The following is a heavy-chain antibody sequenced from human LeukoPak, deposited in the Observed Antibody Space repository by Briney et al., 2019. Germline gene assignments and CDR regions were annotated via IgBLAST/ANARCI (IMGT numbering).Heavy chain of an antibody. Sequence: GGSLRLSCAASGFTFSTYWMSWVRQTPGNGLEWVANIKQDGSEKHYVDSVKGRFTISRDNAKNSLYLQMNSLRAEDTAVYYCARDSRAYSSDWDVDYWGQGTLVTVSS. CDR3: ARDSRAYSSDWDVDY. D-gene: IGHD6-19*01. V-gene: IGHV3-7*01. J-gene: IGHJ4*02. CDR1: GFTFSTYW. CDR2: IKQDGSEK.